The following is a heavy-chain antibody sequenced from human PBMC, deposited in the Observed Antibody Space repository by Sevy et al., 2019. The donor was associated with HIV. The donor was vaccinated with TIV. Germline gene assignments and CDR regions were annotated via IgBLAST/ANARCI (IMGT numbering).Heavy chain of an antibody. J-gene: IGHJ3*02. CDR2: IYSDGST. Sequence: GGSLRLSCAASGFTVSSKYMNWVRQAPGKGLEWVSVIYSDGSTYYADSVRGRFTISRDNSKITLYLQMNSLRAEDTAVYYCARDGGGIGCFDIWGQGTMVTVSS. CDR3: ARDGGGIGCFDI. V-gene: IGHV3-66*01. D-gene: IGHD3-16*01. CDR1: GFTVSSKY.